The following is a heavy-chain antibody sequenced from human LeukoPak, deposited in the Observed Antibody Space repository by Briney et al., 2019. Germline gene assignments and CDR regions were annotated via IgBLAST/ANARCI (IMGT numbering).Heavy chain of an antibody. CDR2: IYHSGST. CDR3: AGRMTNSGSYYMDV. J-gene: IGHJ6*03. V-gene: IGHV4-38-2*02. Sequence: PSETLSLTCTVSGYSISSGYYWAWIRQPPGKGLEWIGSIYHSGSTYYNPSLKSRVTISVDTSKNQFSLKLSSVTAADTAVYYCAGRMTNSGSYYMDVWGKGTTVTVSS. D-gene: IGHD1-26*01. CDR1: GYSISSGYY.